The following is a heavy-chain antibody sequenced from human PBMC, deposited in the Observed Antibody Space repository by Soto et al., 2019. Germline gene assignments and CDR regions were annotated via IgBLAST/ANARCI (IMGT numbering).Heavy chain of an antibody. D-gene: IGHD6-6*01. CDR2: INHSGST. CDR1: GGSFSGYY. V-gene: IGHV4-34*01. J-gene: IGHJ3*02. CDR3: ARVSSSSDAFDI. Sequence: SETLSLTCAVYGGSFSGYYWSWIRQPPGKGLEWIGEINHSGSTNYNPSLKSRVTISVDTSKNQFSLKLSSVTTADTAVYYCARVSSSSDAFDIWGQGTMVTVSS.